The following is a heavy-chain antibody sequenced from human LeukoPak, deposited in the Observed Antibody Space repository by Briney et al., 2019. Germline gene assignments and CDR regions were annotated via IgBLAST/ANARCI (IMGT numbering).Heavy chain of an antibody. Sequence: SETLSLTCAVYGGSFSGYYWSWIRQPPGKGLEWIGEINHSGSTNYNPSLKSRVTISVDTSKNQFSLKLSSVTAADTAVYYCARGRKSITTAGGYFDLWGRGTLVTVFS. V-gene: IGHV4-34*01. CDR2: INHSGST. CDR1: GGSFSGYY. CDR3: ARGRKSITTAGGYFDL. D-gene: IGHD3-10*01. J-gene: IGHJ2*01.